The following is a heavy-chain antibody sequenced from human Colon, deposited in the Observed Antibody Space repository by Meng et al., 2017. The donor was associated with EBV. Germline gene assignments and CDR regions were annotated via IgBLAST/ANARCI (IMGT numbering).Heavy chain of an antibody. CDR3: ARLYPPDQWLLTSDTSEY. CDR1: GGSFSGHY. J-gene: IGHJ4*02. V-gene: IGHV4-34*01. CDR2: INHSGST. D-gene: IGHD6-19*01. Sequence: QGQRPQGGAGLLKPSVTLSLPWAGYGGSFSGHYWTWIRQPPGKGLEWIGEINHSGSTNYNPSLKSRVTISTDTSKNQFSLKVKSVTAADTAVYFCARLYPPDQWLLTSDTSEYWGQGTLVTVSS.